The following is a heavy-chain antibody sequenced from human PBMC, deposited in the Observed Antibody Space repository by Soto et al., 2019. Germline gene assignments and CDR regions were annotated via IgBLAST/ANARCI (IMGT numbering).Heavy chain of an antibody. V-gene: IGHV4-59*08. J-gene: IGHJ4*02. CDR2: IYYSGST. CDR3: ARRLPGWCFDY. D-gene: IGHD6-19*01. Sequence: QVQLQESGPGLVKPSETLSLTCTVSGGSISSYYWSWIRQPPGKGLEWIGYIYYSGSTNYNPPLKSRVTISVDTSKNQFSLKLSSVTAADTAVYYCARRLPGWCFDYWGQGTLVTVSS. CDR1: GGSISSYY.